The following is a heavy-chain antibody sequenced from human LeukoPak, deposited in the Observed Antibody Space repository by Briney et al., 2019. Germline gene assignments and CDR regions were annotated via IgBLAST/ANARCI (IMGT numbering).Heavy chain of an antibody. CDR1: GCTFSSYA. V-gene: IGHV1-69*05. CDR3: AREAGGLDIVATISWFDP. Sequence: SVKVSCKASGCTFSSYAISRVRQAPGQGLEWMGGIIPIFGTANYAQKFQGRVTITTDESTSTAYMELSSLRSEDTAVYNCAREAGGLDIVATISWFDPWGQGTLVTVSS. CDR2: IIPIFGTA. J-gene: IGHJ5*02. D-gene: IGHD5-12*01.